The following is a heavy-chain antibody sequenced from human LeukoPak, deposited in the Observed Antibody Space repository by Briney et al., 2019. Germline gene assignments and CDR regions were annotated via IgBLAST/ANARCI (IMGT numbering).Heavy chain of an antibody. CDR2: IKSKTDGGTT. CDR3: ARDVAVAAPPYYYYYMDV. CDR1: GFTFSNAW. V-gene: IGHV3-15*01. Sequence: GGSLRLSCAASGFTFSNAWMSWVRQAPGKGLEWVGRIKSKTDGGTTDYAAPVKGRFTISRDDSKNTLYLQMNSLRAEDTAVYYCARDVAVAAPPYYYYYMDVWGKGTTVTISS. D-gene: IGHD6-19*01. J-gene: IGHJ6*03.